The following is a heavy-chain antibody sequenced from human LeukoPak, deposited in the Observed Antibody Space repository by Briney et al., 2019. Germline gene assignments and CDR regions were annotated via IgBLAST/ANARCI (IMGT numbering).Heavy chain of an antibody. CDR3: ASNVRSSGWKAFDI. V-gene: IGHV4-59*06. Sequence: SETLSLTCTVSGGSISSYYWSWIRQHPGKGLEWIGYIYYSGSTYYNPSLKSRVTISVDTSKNQFSLKLSSVTAADTAVYYCASNVRSSGWKAFDIWGQGTMVTVSS. J-gene: IGHJ3*02. CDR1: GGSISSYY. D-gene: IGHD3-22*01. CDR2: IYYSGST.